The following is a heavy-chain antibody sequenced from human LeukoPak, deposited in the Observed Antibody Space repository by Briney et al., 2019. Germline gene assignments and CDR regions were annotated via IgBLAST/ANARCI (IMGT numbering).Heavy chain of an antibody. Sequence: GGSLRLSCAASEFTVSTNYMSWVRQAPGKGLEWVPVIYSGGSTYYADSVKGRFTISRDNSKNTLYLQMNSLRAEDTAVYYCARRSSTWYYYMDVWGKGTTVTVSS. D-gene: IGHD6-6*01. V-gene: IGHV3-53*01. CDR1: EFTVSTNY. CDR3: ARRSSTWYYYMDV. J-gene: IGHJ6*03. CDR2: IYSGGST.